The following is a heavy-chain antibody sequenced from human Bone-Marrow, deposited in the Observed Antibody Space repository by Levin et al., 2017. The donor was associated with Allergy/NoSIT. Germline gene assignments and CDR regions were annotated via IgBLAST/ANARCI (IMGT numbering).Heavy chain of an antibody. J-gene: IGHJ4*02. CDR3: ANIAVAGKDIDY. V-gene: IGHV1-69*06. D-gene: IGHD6-19*01. CDR2: IIPIFGTA. Sequence: SVKVSCKASGGTFSSYAISWVRQAPGQGLEWMGGIIPIFGTANYAQKFQGRVTITADKSTSTAYMELSSLRSEDTAVYYCANIAVAGKDIDYWGQGTLVTVSS. CDR1: GGTFSSYA.